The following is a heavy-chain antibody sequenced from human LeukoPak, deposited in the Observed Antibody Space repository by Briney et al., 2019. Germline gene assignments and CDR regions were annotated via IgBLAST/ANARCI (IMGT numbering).Heavy chain of an antibody. J-gene: IGHJ4*02. Sequence: GGSLRLSCADTGFTFSPYSMLGLRQAPGEGLEWVSYITRGTFTIYYADSVKGRFTISRDNAKNSLFLQMNSLRDEDTAVYYCARAGNVWYCELWGQGTLVTVSS. D-gene: IGHD6-19*01. CDR1: GFTFSPYS. V-gene: IGHV3-48*02. CDR2: ITRGTFTI. CDR3: ARAGNVWYCEL.